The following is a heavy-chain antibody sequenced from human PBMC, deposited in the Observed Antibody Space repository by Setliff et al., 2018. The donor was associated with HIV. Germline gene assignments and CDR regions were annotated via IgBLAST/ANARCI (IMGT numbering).Heavy chain of an antibody. D-gene: IGHD6-13*01. CDR3: TRARGAAGTSIYFDY. J-gene: IGHJ4*02. Sequence: PGGSLRLSCTASGFTFGDYGMSWVRQAPGKGLEWVGFIRSKAYGGTTEYAASVKGRFTISRDDSKSIAYLQMNSLKTEDTATYYCTRARGAAGTSIYFDYWGQGTLVTVSS. CDR2: IRSKAYGGTT. V-gene: IGHV3-49*04. CDR1: GFTFGDYG.